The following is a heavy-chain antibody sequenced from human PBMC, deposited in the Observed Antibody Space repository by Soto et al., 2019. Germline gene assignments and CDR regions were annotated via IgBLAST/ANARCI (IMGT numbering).Heavy chain of an antibody. V-gene: IGHV4-30-2*01. Sequence: TLSLTCAVSGGSISSGGYSWSWIRQPPGKGLEWIGYIYHSGSTYYNPSLKSRVTISVDRSKNQFSLKLSSVTAADTAVYYCARGDYGDYVFDYWGQGTLVTVSS. D-gene: IGHD4-17*01. CDR1: GGSISSGGYS. J-gene: IGHJ4*02. CDR2: IYHSGST. CDR3: ARGDYGDYVFDY.